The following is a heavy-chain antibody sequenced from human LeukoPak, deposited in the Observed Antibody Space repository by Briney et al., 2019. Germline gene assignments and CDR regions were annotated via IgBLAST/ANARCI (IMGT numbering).Heavy chain of an antibody. Sequence: GASVKVSCKASGYTFTSYDINWVRQATGQGLEWMGWMNPNSGNTGYAQKFQGRVTMTRNTSISTAYMELSGLRSEDTAVYYCARGHRIAVAGPSPYWGQGTLVTVSS. D-gene: IGHD6-19*01. CDR1: GYTFTSYD. V-gene: IGHV1-8*01. CDR3: ARGHRIAVAGPSPY. J-gene: IGHJ4*02. CDR2: MNPNSGNT.